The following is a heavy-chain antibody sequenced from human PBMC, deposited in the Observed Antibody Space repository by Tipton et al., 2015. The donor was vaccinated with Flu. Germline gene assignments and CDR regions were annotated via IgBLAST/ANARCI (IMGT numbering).Heavy chain of an antibody. CDR1: GGSISSGSYY. D-gene: IGHD3-22*01. J-gene: IGHJ4*02. V-gene: IGHV4-61*02. CDR2: IYTSGST. CDR3: ARGKYYYDSSGYSFDY. Sequence: TLSLTCTVSGGSISSGSYYWSWIRQPAGKGLEWIGRIYTSGSTNYNPSLKSRVTMSVDTSKNQFSLKLSSVTAADTAVYYCARGKYYYDSSGYSFDYWGQGTLVTVSS.